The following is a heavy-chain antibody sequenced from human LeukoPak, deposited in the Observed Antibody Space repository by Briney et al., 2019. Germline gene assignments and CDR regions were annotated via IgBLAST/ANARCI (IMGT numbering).Heavy chain of an antibody. V-gene: IGHV1-8*01. CDR3: ARRNTAMVAGLDY. D-gene: IGHD5-18*01. CDR2: MNPNSGNT. CDR1: GYTFTTYD. Sequence: GASVKVSCKASGYTFTTYDINWVRQATGQGLEWMGWMNPNSGNTGCAQKFQGRVTMTRNTSISTAFMELSGLRSEDTAVYFCARRNTAMVAGLDYWGQGSLVTVSS. J-gene: IGHJ4*02.